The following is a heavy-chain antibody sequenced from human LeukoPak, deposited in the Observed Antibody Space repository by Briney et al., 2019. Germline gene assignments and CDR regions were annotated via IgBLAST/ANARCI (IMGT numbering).Heavy chain of an antibody. V-gene: IGHV3-23*01. CDR3: AREGSYYYGSGNPFDP. J-gene: IGHJ5*02. CDR1: GITLSNYG. Sequence: GGSLRLSCAVSGITLSNYGMSWVRQAPGKGLEWVAGISDRGSRTNYADSVKGRFTISTDHPKNTLYLQMNSLRAEDTAVYYCAREGSYYYGSGNPFDPWGQGTLVTVSS. CDR2: ISDRGSRT. D-gene: IGHD3-10*01.